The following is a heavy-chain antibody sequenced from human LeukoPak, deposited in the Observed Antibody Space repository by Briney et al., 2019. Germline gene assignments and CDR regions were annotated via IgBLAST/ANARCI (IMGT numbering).Heavy chain of an antibody. CDR2: INSDGSST. CDR3: ARDFSPGQRFYFDY. CDR1: GFTFSSSW. V-gene: IGHV3-74*01. J-gene: IGHJ4*02. Sequence: GGSLRLSCAASGFTFSSSWMYWVRQAPGKGLVWVSRINSDGSSTNYADSVKGRFTISRDNAKNTLYLQMNSLRDEDTAVYYCARDFSPGQRFYFDYWGQGTLVTVSS. D-gene: IGHD6-25*01.